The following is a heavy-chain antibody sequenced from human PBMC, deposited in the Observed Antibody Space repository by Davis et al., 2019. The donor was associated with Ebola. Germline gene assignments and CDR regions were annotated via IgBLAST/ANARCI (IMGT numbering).Heavy chain of an antibody. CDR3: VKGPRRTLSETLQGGPPALDV. CDR2: IYSGDSK. CDR1: GFNVGGYY. J-gene: IGHJ6*03. V-gene: IGHV3-53*01. Sequence: PGGSLRLSCAASGFNVGGYYMSWVRQAPGKGLEWVSVIYSGDSKDYARSVKGQVTISRDDSKNTVFLQLKSATVGDTAVYYCVKGPRRTLSETLQGGPPALDVWGKGTTVIVSS. D-gene: IGHD2/OR15-2a*01.